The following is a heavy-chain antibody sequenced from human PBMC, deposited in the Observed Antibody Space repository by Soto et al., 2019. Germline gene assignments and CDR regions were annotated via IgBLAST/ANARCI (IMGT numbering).Heavy chain of an antibody. CDR3: ARDGSNSPNWFDP. CDR1: GDSISSGRYY. V-gene: IGHV4-61*03. D-gene: IGHD5-12*01. J-gene: IGHJ5*02. Sequence: PSETLSLTCTVSGDSISSGRYYWSWIRQPPGKGLEWIGFMYYTGTTNYNPSLKSRVTISIDRSTNHFSLKLSSVTAADTAVYYCARDGSNSPNWFDPWGQGTLVTVSS. CDR2: MYYTGTT.